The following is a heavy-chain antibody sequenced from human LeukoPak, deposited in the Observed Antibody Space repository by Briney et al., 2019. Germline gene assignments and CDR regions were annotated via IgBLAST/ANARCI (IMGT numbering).Heavy chain of an antibody. CDR3: AKSPLDV. CDR1: GFTFSSYG. V-gene: IGHV3-30*18. CDR2: ISYDGSNK. J-gene: IGHJ6*02. Sequence: GGSLRLSCAASGFTFSSYGMHWVRQAPGKGLEWVAVISYDGSNKYYADSVEGRFTISRDNSKNTLYLQMNSLRAEDTAVYYCAKSPLDVWGQGTTVTVSS.